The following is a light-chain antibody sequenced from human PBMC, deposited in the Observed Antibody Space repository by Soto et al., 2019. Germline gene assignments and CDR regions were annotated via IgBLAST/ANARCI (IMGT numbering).Light chain of an antibody. Sequence: QSALTQPASVSGSPGQSITISCTGTSSDVGGYNYVSWYQQHPGKAPKLMIYEVSNRPSGVSNRFSGSKSGNTASLTISGRQAEDEADYYCSSYTSSSTVVFAGGTKVTVL. V-gene: IGLV2-14*01. CDR3: SSYTSSSTVV. CDR2: EVS. J-gene: IGLJ2*01. CDR1: SSDVGGYNY.